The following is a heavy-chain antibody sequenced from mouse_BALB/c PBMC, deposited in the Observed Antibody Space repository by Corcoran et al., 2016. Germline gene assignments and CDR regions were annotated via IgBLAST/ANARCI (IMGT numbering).Heavy chain of an antibody. J-gene: IGHJ1*01. CDR2: ISYDGSN. CDR1: GYSITSGYY. V-gene: IGHV3-6*02. D-gene: IGHD2-1*01. Sequence: DVQLQESGPGLVKPSQSLSLTCSVTGYSITSGYYWNWIRQFPGNKLEWMGYISYDGSNNYNPSLKNRISITRDTSKNQFFLKLNSVITEDTATYYCANGNYWYFDVWGAGTTVTVSS. CDR3: ANGNYWYFDV.